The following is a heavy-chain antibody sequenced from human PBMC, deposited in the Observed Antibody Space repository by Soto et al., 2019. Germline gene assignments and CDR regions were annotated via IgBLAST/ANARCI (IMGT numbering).Heavy chain of an antibody. D-gene: IGHD2-2*01. J-gene: IGHJ6*02. CDR3: ARGEYQLLPTYYYYYGMDV. V-gene: IGHV4-59*01. Sequence: PSETLSLTCTVSGGSISPYYWSWIRQPPGKGLEWIGYIYYSGSTNYDPSLKSRVTISVDTSKNQFSLTLSSVTAADTAVYYCARGEYQLLPTYYYYYGMDVWGQGTTVTVSS. CDR2: IYYSGST. CDR1: GGSISPYY.